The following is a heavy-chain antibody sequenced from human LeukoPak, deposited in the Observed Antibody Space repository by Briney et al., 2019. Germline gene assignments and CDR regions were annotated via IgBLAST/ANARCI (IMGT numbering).Heavy chain of an antibody. Sequence: SETLSLTCTVSGDSISSSSYYWGWMRQPPGKGLEWIGNIYHTGSTYYNPSLKSRVTVSVDTSKNQFSLKVSSMTAADTAVYYCARHLTAVTAPDYWGQGTLVTVSS. D-gene: IGHD4-17*01. CDR2: IYHTGST. V-gene: IGHV4-39*01. CDR1: GDSISSSSYY. CDR3: ARHLTAVTAPDY. J-gene: IGHJ4*02.